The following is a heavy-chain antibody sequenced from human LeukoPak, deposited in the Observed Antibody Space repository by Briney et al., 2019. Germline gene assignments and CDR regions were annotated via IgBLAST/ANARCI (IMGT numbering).Heavy chain of an antibody. CDR1: GFTFSSYA. V-gene: IGHV3-23*01. CDR3: AKEMLSSLYYFDY. D-gene: IGHD2-8*01. Sequence: PGGSLRLSCAASGFTFSSYAMSWVRQAPGKGLEWVSTISGSGGDTYFADSVKGRFIISRDNSKNTLYLQMDSLRAEDTAVYYCAKEMLSSLYYFDYWGQGTLVTVSS. CDR2: ISGSGGDT. J-gene: IGHJ4*02.